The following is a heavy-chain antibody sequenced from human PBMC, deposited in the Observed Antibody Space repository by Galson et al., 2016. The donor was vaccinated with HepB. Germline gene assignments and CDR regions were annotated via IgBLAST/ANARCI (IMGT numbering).Heavy chain of an antibody. CDR1: GSTFTAHY. J-gene: IGHJ5*02. D-gene: IGHD3-10*01. CDR2: INPKSGDT. V-gene: IGHV1-2*02. Sequence: SVKVSCKASGSTFTAHYFHWVRQAPGQGLEWMGWINPKSGDTKYDQNFQGRVSMTRDTSVSLVSMELSSLTSDETAVYYCARGGGRYCLDAWGQGTLVIVSS. CDR3: ARGGGRYCLDA.